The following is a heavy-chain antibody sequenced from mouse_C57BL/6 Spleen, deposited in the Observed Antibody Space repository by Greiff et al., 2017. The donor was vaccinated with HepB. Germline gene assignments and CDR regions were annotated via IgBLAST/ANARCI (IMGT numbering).Heavy chain of an antibody. CDR1: GFSFNTYA. CDR2: IRSKSNNYAT. D-gene: IGHD4-1*01. J-gene: IGHJ3*01. CDR3: VRPELTGTFAY. Sequence: EVQLVESGGGLVQPKGSLKLSCAASGFSFNTYAMNWVRQAPGKGLECVARIRSKSNNYATYYADSVKDRFTISRDDSESMLYLQMNNLKTEDTAMYYCVRPELTGTFAYWGQGTLVTVSA. V-gene: IGHV10-1*01.